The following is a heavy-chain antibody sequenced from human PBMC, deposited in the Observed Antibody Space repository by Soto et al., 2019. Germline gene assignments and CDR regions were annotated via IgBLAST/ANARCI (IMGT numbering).Heavy chain of an antibody. Sequence: SETLSLTCAVYGGSFSGYYWTWIRQPPGKGLEWIGEINHSGSTYYNPSLKSRVTISVDTSKNQFSLKLSSVTAADTAVYYCARVPDYWGQGTLVTVSS. CDR3: ARVPDY. V-gene: IGHV4-34*01. CDR2: INHSGST. CDR1: GGSFSGYY. J-gene: IGHJ4*02.